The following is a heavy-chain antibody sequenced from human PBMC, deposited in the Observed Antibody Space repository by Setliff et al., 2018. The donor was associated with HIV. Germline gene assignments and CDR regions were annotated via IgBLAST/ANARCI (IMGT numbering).Heavy chain of an antibody. D-gene: IGHD1-26*01. J-gene: IGHJ4*02. V-gene: IGHV3-30*03. Sequence: GGSLRLSCAASGFTFSSYGMHWVRQAPGKGLEWVAVISYDGSNKYYADSVKGRFTISRDNSKNTLYLQMNSLTVEDTAVYYCTTVAHPHCTFRSCPWEYWGQGTLVTVSS. CDR1: GFTFSSYG. CDR3: TTVAHPHCTFRSCPWEY. CDR2: ISYDGSNK.